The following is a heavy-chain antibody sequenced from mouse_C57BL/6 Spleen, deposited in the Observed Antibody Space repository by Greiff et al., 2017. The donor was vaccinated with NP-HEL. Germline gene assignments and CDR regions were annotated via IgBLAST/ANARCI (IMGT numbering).Heavy chain of an antibody. Sequence: VQGVESGAELVKPGASVKISCKASGYAFSSYWMNWVKQRPGKGLEWIGQIYPGDGDTNYNGKFKGKATLTADKSSSTAYMQLSSLTSEDSAVYFCAGENMVYGYDVNFDYWGQGTTLTVSS. CDR3: AGENMVYGYDVNFDY. J-gene: IGHJ2*01. V-gene: IGHV1-80*01. CDR2: IYPGDGDT. D-gene: IGHD2-2*01. CDR1: GYAFSSYW.